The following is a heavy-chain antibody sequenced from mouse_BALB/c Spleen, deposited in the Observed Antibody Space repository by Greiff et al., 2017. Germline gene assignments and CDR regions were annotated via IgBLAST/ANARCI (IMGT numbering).Heavy chain of an antibody. J-gene: IGHJ4*01. Sequence: EVQGVESGGGLVQPGGSRKLSCAASGFTFSSFGMHWVRQAPEKGLEWVAYISSGSSTIYYADTVKGRFTISRDNPKNTLFLQMTSLRSEDTAMYYCARRVKTGTGAMDYWGQGTSVTVSS. V-gene: IGHV5-17*02. D-gene: IGHD4-1*01. CDR2: ISSGSSTI. CDR3: ARRVKTGTGAMDY. CDR1: GFTFSSFG.